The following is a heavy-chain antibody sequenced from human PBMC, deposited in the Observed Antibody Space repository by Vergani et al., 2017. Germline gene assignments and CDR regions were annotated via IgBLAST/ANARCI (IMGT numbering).Heavy chain of an antibody. CDR3: AREWYWSSTSCYQAQGGMDV. J-gene: IGHJ6*02. D-gene: IGHD2-2*01. Sequence: QVQLQESGPGLVKPSQTLSLTCTVSGGSISSGGYYWSWIRQPPGKGLEWIGYIYYSGSTYYNPSLKSRVTISVDTSKNQFSLKLSSVTAADTAVYYCAREWYWSSTSCYQAQGGMDVWGQGTTVTVSS. V-gene: IGHV4-31*03. CDR1: GGSISSGGYY. CDR2: IYYSGST.